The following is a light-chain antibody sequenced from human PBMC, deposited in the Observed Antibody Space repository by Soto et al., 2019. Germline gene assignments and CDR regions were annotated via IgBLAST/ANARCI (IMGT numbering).Light chain of an antibody. V-gene: IGKV1-27*01. J-gene: IGKJ1*01. CDR3: QKYNSAPPT. CDR2: AAS. Sequence: DIQMTQSPSSLSKSVGDRVTITCRASQAISIYLAWYQQKPGQVPRLLIYAASTLQSGVPARFSGSGSGTDFTLTISSLQPEDVATYYCQKYNSAPPTFGQGTKVEIK. CDR1: QAISIY.